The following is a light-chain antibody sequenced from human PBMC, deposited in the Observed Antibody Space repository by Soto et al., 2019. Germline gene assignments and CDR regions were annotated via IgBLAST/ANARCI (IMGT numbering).Light chain of an antibody. J-gene: IGKJ1*01. V-gene: IGKV3-15*01. Sequence: EIGLTQSPATLSLSPGERATLSCRASQSVSIDLAWYQQKPGQAPSLLLYGASTRATDIPPSFTGRRSGTEFTITIRSLQSEDIAVYYCQQYKKWPQPVGQGTNV. CDR2: GAS. CDR1: QSVSID. CDR3: QQYKKWPQP.